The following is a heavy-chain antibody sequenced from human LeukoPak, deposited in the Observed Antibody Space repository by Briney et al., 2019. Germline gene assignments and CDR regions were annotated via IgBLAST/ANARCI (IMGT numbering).Heavy chain of an antibody. Sequence: PGGSLRLSCAASGFTFNYYEMNWVRQAPGKGLEWVSYISRSSSTIYYADSVKGRFTISRDNAKNSLDLQMNSLRAEDTAVYYCARVDRTGGTCSRAFDMWGQGTMVTVSS. CDR3: ARVDRTGGTCSRAFDM. V-gene: IGHV3-48*03. CDR2: ISRSSSTI. CDR1: GFTFNYYE. D-gene: IGHD2-15*01. J-gene: IGHJ3*02.